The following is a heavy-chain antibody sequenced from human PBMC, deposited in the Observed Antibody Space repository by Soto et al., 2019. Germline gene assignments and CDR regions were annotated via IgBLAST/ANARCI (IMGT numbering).Heavy chain of an antibody. CDR1: GASLRSHS. Sequence: SETLSLTCAVYGASLRSHSRNWIRQPPGKGLEWVGEINHSGSTNYNPSLKSRVTISVDTSKNQFSLKLSSVTAADTAVYYCARAGSVGITIFGVVITTDYYYYGMDVWGQGITVTVSS. CDR2: INHSGST. V-gene: IGHV4-34*01. J-gene: IGHJ6*02. CDR3: ARAGSVGITIFGVVITTDYYYYGMDV. D-gene: IGHD3-3*01.